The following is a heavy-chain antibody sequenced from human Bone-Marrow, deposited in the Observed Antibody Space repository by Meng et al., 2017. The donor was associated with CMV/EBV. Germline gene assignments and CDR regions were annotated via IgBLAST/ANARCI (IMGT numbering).Heavy chain of an antibody. CDR1: GFTFSSYW. D-gene: IGHD6-19*01. J-gene: IGHJ4*02. Sequence: GGSLRLSCAASGFTFSSYWMTWVRQAPGKGLEWVANIKQDGSEKYYVDSVKGRFTISKDNAKNSLYLQMNSLRAEDTAVYYCARVSVRGWKYFDYWGQGTLVTVSS. CDR3: ARVSVRGWKYFDY. CDR2: IKQDGSEK. V-gene: IGHV3-7*01.